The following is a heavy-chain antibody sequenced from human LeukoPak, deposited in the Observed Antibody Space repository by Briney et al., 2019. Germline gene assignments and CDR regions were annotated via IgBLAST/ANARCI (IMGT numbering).Heavy chain of an antibody. CDR3: AMSVEMPPIPSFDY. D-gene: IGHD5-24*01. CDR2: VSAANNP. V-gene: IGHV1-3*01. Sequence: ASVTVSCKTSGYIFTPHHIHWMRQAPGQGLELLGWVSAANNPEYSQKFQGRVVTTRDASATTSYLELNSLRSEDTAVYYCAMSVEMPPIPSFDYWGQGTLVTVSS. J-gene: IGHJ4*02. CDR1: GYIFTPHH.